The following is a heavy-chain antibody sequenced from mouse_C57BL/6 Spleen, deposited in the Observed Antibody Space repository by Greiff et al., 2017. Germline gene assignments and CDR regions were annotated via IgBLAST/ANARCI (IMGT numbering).Heavy chain of an antibody. Sequence: QVHVKQSGAELVRPGASVTLSCKASGYTFTDYEMHWVKQTPVHGLEWIGAIDPETGGTAYNQKFKGKAILTADKSSSTAYMELRSLTSEDSAVYYCTIYSNDYFDYWGQGTTLTVAS. V-gene: IGHV1-15*01. CDR3: TIYSNDYFDY. J-gene: IGHJ2*01. D-gene: IGHD2-5*01. CDR1: GYTFTDYE. CDR2: IDPETGGT.